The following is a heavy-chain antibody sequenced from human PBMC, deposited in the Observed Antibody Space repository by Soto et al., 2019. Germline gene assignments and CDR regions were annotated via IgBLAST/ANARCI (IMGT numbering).Heavy chain of an antibody. CDR2: IFSNDEK. J-gene: IGHJ5*02. V-gene: IGHV2-26*01. D-gene: IGHD3-22*01. CDR3: ARILYYYDSSGYYLNWFDP. Sequence: SHPTLVNPTETLTLTCTVSGFSLSSARMGVSWIRQPPGKALEWLAHIFSNDEKSYSTSLKSRLTISKDTSKSQVVLTMTNMDPVDTATYYCARILYYYDSSGYYLNWFDPWGQGTLVTVSS. CDR1: GFSLSSARMG.